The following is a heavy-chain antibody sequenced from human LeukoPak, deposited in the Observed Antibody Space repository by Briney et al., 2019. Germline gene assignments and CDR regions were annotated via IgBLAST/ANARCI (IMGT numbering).Heavy chain of an antibody. CDR1: GFTVSSNY. Sequence: PGGSLRLSCTASGFTVSSNYRSWVRQAPGKGLEWVSVIYSGGSTYYADSVKGRFTISRDNSKNTLYLQMNSLRAEDTAVYYCARGPLAVPGNDYWGQGTLVSVSS. CDR3: ARGPLAVPGNDY. D-gene: IGHD6-19*01. J-gene: IGHJ4*02. V-gene: IGHV3-66*01. CDR2: IYSGGST.